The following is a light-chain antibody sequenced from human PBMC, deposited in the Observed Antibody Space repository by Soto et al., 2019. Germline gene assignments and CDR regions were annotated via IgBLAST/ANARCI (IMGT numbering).Light chain of an antibody. Sequence: QSVLTQPTSVSGAPGQRVTISCTGSSSNIGAGYDVHWYQQLPGTAPKLLIYGNSNRPSGVPDRFSGSKSGTSASLAITGLQAEDEADYYCQSYDSSRRYVFGTGTKLTVL. CDR3: QSYDSSRRYV. CDR2: GNS. V-gene: IGLV1-40*01. CDR1: SSNIGAGYD. J-gene: IGLJ1*01.